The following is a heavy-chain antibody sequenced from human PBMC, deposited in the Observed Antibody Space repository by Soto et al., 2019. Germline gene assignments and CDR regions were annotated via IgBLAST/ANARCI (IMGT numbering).Heavy chain of an antibody. V-gene: IGHV5-10-1*01. Sequence: GESLKISCEASGYMFPIYHISWVRQMPGKGLEWVGKIDPSDSRTMYRPSSRARITISVDKSINTAYLEWGRLKASDTAMDYCARHDSKGDFDFWGQGTQVTVSS. CDR2: IDPSDSRT. CDR1: GYMFPIYH. J-gene: IGHJ4*02. D-gene: IGHD2-21*02. CDR3: ARHDSKGDFDF.